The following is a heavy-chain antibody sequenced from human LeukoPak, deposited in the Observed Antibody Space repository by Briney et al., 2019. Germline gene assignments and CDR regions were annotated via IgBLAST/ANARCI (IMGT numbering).Heavy chain of an antibody. CDR1: GGSFSGYY. V-gene: IGHV4-34*01. CDR3: ARGGDSSVP. D-gene: IGHD3-22*01. Sequence: SETLSLTCAVYGGSFSGYYWSWIRQPPGKGLEWIGEINHSGSTNYNPSLKSRVTISVDTSKNQFSLKLSSVTAADTAVCYCARGGDSSVPWGQGTLVTVSS. J-gene: IGHJ5*02. CDR2: INHSGST.